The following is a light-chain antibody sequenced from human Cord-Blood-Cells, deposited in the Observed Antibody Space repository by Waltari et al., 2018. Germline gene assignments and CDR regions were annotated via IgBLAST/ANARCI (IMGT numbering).Light chain of an antibody. CDR1: TSDVGSYNL. J-gene: IGLJ2*01. V-gene: IGLV2-23*01. Sequence: QSALTHPASVSGSPGQSITISCTVTTSDVGSYNLVSWYQQHPGKAPKLMIYEGSKRPSGVSNRFSGSKSGNTASLTISGLQAEDEADYYCCSYAGSSTVVFGGGTKLTVL. CDR3: CSYAGSSTVV. CDR2: EGS.